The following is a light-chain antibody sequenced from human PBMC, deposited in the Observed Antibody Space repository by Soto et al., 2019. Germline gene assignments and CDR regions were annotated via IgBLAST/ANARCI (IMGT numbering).Light chain of an antibody. CDR1: NIGSKS. V-gene: IGLV3-21*04. J-gene: IGLJ2*01. Sequence: SYELTQPPSVSVAPGKTARITCGGNNIGSKSVHWYQQKPGQAPVLVIYYDSDRPSGIPERFSGSNSGNTATLTISRVEAGDEADYYCQVWDSSSDPGVFGRGTKLTVL. CDR3: QVWDSSSDPGV. CDR2: YDS.